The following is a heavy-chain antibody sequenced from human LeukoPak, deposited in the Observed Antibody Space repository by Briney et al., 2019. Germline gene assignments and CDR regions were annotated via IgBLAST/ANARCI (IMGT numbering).Heavy chain of an antibody. CDR1: GYSFTSYW. CDR2: IYPDDSDV. J-gene: IGHJ6*03. V-gene: IGHV5-51*01. D-gene: IGHD2-8*01. Sequence: GESLKISCKGSGYSFTSYWIGWVRQMPGKGLEWMGIIYPDDSDVRHSPSFQGRVTISADKSISTAYLQWSSLKASDTAMYYCARHFRYCTNGVCYKYYYYYMDVWGKGTTVTVSS. CDR3: ARHFRYCTNGVCYKYYYYYMDV.